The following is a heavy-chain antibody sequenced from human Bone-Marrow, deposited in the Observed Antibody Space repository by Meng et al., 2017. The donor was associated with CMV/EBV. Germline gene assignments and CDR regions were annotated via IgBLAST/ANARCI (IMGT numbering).Heavy chain of an antibody. J-gene: IGHJ4*02. Sequence: GADSGFTFDDDGMSWVRQTPGKGMEWVSGIKWNGGSTGYADSVKGRFTISRDNGKNSLYVQMNSLRAEDTALYYCARGGGSTSFDYWGQGALVTVSS. CDR2: IKWNGGST. D-gene: IGHD2-2*01. V-gene: IGHV3-20*04. CDR1: GFTFDDDG. CDR3: ARGGGSTSFDY.